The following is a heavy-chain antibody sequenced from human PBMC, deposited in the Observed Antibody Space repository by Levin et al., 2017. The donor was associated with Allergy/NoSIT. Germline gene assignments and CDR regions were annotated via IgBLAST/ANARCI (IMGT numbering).Heavy chain of an antibody. CDR1: GFTFSSYA. J-gene: IGHJ4*02. Sequence: GESLKISCAASGFTFSSYAMHWVRQAPGKGLEWVAVISYDGSNKYYADSVKGRFTISRDNSKNTLYLQMNSLRAEDTAVYYCARDHAEIVGAPYFGPKPATPEVRDGDFDYWGQGTLVTVSS. CDR2: ISYDGSNK. V-gene: IGHV3-30-3*01. D-gene: IGHD1-26*01. CDR3: ARDHAEIVGAPYFGPKPATPEVRDGDFDY.